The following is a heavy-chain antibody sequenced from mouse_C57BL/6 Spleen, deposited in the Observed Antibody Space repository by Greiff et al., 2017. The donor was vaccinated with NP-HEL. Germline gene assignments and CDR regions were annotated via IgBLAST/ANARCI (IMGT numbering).Heavy chain of an antibody. CDR1: GFTFSDYG. CDR3: GRGGLRPYYAMDC. V-gene: IGHV5-17*01. J-gene: IGHJ4*01. CDR2: ISSGSSTI. Sequence: EVMLVESGGGLVKPGGSLKLSCAASGFTFSDYGMHWVRQAPEKGLEWVAYISSGSSTIYYADTVKGRFTISRDNAKNTLFLQMTSLRSEDTAMYYCGRGGLRPYYAMDCWGQGTSVTVSS. D-gene: IGHD2-2*01.